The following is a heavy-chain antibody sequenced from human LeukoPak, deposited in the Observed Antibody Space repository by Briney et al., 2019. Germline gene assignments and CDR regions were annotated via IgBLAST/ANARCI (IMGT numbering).Heavy chain of an antibody. J-gene: IGHJ6*03. CDR2: FSAYNGNT. CDR3: ARKAGLKLYYYYMDV. CDR1: GYTFTSYG. Sequence: ASVKVSCKASGYTFTSYGISWVRQAPGQGLEWLGWFSAYNGNTNYAQKLQGRVTVTTDTSTSTAYMELRSLRSDDTAVYYCARKAGLKLYYYYMDVWGKGTTVTVSS. V-gene: IGHV1-18*01. D-gene: IGHD6-19*01.